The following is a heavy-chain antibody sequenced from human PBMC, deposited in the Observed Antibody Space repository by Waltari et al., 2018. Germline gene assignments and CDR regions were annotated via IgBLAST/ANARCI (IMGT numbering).Heavy chain of an antibody. CDR3: ARQGHYDFWTGYYLFDY. Sequence: QVQLQESGPGLVKPSETLSLTCTVSGGSISNYYWNWIRQSQGKGLEWIGSIYYSGSTNYNPSLKSRVTLSVDTSKNHFSLKLSSVTAADTALYYCARQGHYDFWTGYYLFDYWGQGTLVTVSS. V-gene: IGHV4-59*08. CDR1: GGSISNYY. CDR2: IYYSGST. J-gene: IGHJ4*02. D-gene: IGHD3-3*01.